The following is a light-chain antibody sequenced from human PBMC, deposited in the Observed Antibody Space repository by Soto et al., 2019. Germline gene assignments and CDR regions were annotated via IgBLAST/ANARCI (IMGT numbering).Light chain of an antibody. CDR1: SSNIEKNS. Sequence: QSVLTQPPSVSAAPGETVTISCSGSSSNIEKNSVSWHQQLPGTAPKLLIYTSNQRPSGVPDRFSGSKSGTSASLAISGLQSEDEADYYCATWDDSLHGYVFGTGTKVTVL. CDR2: TSN. CDR3: ATWDDSLHGYV. J-gene: IGLJ1*01. V-gene: IGLV1-44*01.